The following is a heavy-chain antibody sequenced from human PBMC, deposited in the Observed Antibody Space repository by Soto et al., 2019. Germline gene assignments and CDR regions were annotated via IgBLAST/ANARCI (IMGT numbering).Heavy chain of an antibody. Sequence: ASVKVSCKASGYTFTSYDINWVRQATGQGLEWMGWMNPNSGNTGYAQKFQGRVTMTRNTSISTAYMELSSLRSEDTAVYYCARGSNIYCSSTSCYYPRDYWGQGTLVTVSS. CDR3: ARGSNIYCSSTSCYYPRDY. CDR2: MNPNSGNT. J-gene: IGHJ4*02. V-gene: IGHV1-8*01. D-gene: IGHD2-2*01. CDR1: GYTFTSYD.